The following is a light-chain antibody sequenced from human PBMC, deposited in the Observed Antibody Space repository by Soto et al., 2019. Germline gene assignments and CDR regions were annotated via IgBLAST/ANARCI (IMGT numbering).Light chain of an antibody. CDR2: EVS. V-gene: IGLV2-23*02. Sequence: QSALTQPASVSGSPGQSITISCTGSNSDIGNYNIVSWYQQHPDKAPKVLIYEVSERPSGVSNRFSGSKSGNTASLTISGLQAEDEAEYYCCSYAGSRTHVLFGGGTKLTVL. J-gene: IGLJ2*01. CDR1: NSDIGNYNI. CDR3: CSYAGSRTHVL.